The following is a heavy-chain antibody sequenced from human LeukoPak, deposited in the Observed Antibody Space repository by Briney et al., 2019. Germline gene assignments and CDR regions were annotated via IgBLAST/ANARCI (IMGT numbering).Heavy chain of an antibody. D-gene: IGHD6-13*01. CDR2: IYYSGST. CDR1: GGSISSSSYY. J-gene: IGHJ4*02. Sequence: SETLSLTCTVSGGSISSSSYYWGWVRQPPGKGLEWIGSIYYSGSTYYNPSHKSRVTISVDTSKNQFSLKLSSVTAADTAVYYCARDPAAGHFDYWGQGTLVTVSS. CDR3: ARDPAAGHFDY. V-gene: IGHV4-39*07.